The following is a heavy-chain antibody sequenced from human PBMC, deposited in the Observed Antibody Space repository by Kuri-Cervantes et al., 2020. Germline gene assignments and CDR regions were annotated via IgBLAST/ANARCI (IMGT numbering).Heavy chain of an antibody. CDR3: ARRSSGSGMGWFDP. J-gene: IGHJ5*02. CDR1: EFIFSSYS. Sequence: GESLRLSCAASEFIFSSYSMNWVRQAPGKGLEWIALISFDGNNKYYADSVKGRFTISRDDAKNSLYLQMNSLRAEDTAVYFCARRSSGSGMGWFDPWGQGALVTVSS. D-gene: IGHD2-15*01. V-gene: IGHV3-30*03. CDR2: ISFDGNNK.